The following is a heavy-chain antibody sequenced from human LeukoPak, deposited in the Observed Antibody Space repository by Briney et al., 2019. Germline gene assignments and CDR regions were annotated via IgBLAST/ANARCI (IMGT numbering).Heavy chain of an antibody. J-gene: IGHJ4*02. Sequence: GGSLRLSCTASGFTFSTYGMHWVRQAPGKGLEWVTLISYDGSTKYYSDSVKGRFTLSRDNSKNTLYLQMNSLRAEDTAVYYCARDWPLSYTAMVRGFDYWGQGTLVTVSS. V-gene: IGHV3-30*03. CDR2: ISYDGSTK. CDR3: ARDWPLSYTAMVRGFDY. CDR1: GFTFSTYG. D-gene: IGHD5-18*01.